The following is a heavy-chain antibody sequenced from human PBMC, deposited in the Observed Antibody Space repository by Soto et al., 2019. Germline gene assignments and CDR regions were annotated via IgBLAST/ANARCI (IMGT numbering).Heavy chain of an antibody. CDR1: GYTFTSYA. V-gene: IGHV1-3*01. CDR2: INAGNGNT. J-gene: IGHJ4*02. CDR3: ARVGIVLMVYEGPFEY. Sequence: ASVKVSFKASGYTFTSYAMHWVRQAPGQRLEWMGWINAGNGNTKYSQKFQGRVTITRDTSASTAYMELSSLRSEDTAVYYCARVGIVLMVYEGPFEYWGQGTLVTVSS. D-gene: IGHD2-8*01.